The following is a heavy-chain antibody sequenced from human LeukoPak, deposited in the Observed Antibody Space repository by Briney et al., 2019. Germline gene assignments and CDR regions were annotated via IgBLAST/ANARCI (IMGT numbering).Heavy chain of an antibody. V-gene: IGHV3-7*01. CDR3: ARDPVPYYYDSSGYYP. D-gene: IGHD3-22*01. CDR1: GFTFSSYW. J-gene: IGHJ5*02. Sequence: PGGSLRLSCAASGFTFSSYWTSWVRQAPGKGLEWVANIKQDGSEKYYVDSVKGRFTISRDNAKNSLYLQMNSLRAEDTAVYYCARDPVPYYYDSSGYYPWGQGTLVTVSS. CDR2: IKQDGSEK.